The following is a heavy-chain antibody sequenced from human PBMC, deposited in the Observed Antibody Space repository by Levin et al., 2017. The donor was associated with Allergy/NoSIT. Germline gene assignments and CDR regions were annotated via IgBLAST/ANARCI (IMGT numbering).Heavy chain of an antibody. Sequence: ASVKVSCKASGYTFTSYYMHWVRQAPGQGLEWMGIINPSGGSTSYAQKFQGRVTMTRDTSTSTVYMELSSLRSEDTAVYYCARGPTVTNTPVPDLDYWGQGTLVTVSS. J-gene: IGHJ4*02. CDR1: GYTFTSYY. V-gene: IGHV1-46*01. D-gene: IGHD4-17*01. CDR2: INPSGGST. CDR3: ARGPTVTNTPVPDLDY.